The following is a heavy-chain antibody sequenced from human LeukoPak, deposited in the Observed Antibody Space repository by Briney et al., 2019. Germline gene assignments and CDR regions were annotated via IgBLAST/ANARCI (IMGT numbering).Heavy chain of an antibody. CDR3: AKRLAAGPRYFDS. Sequence: GGSLRLSCVAAGLTFSSYAMSWVRQPQRRGLDWESTISANSGNIYYADSVKGRLPVPRDRPQTPLYLQMNSLRPEEPAVYYLAKRLAAGPRYFDSGGQGTLVTVPS. CDR2: ISANSGNI. V-gene: IGHV3-23*01. CDR1: GLTFSSYA. J-gene: IGHJ4*02.